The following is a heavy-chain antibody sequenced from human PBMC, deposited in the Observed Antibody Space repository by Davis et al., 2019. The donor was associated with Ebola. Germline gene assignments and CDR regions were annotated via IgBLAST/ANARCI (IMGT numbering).Heavy chain of an antibody. Sequence: GGSLRLSCAASGFVFSSYAMSWVRQAPGKGLEWVSTISGSGATIHYADSVKGRFTISRDNSKKVLYLEMNSLRAEDTAVYYCAKDKQSYNGIFDPFDIWGQGTVVAVSA. D-gene: IGHD3-3*01. J-gene: IGHJ3*02. CDR2: ISGSGATI. CDR3: AKDKQSYNGIFDPFDI. V-gene: IGHV3-23*01. CDR1: GFVFSSYA.